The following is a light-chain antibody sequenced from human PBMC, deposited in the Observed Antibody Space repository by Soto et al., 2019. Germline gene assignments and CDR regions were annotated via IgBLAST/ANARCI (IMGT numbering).Light chain of an antibody. J-gene: IGLJ1*01. V-gene: IGLV2-14*01. CDR1: SSDVGGYNY. CDR3: SSYTSSSTLYV. CDR2: DVS. Sequence: QSALTQPASVSGSPGQSITISCTGTSSDVGGYNYVSWYQQHPGKAPKLRIYDVSNRPSGVSNRFSGSKSGNTGSLTISGLQAEDEADYYCSSYTSSSTLYVFGTGTKLTVL.